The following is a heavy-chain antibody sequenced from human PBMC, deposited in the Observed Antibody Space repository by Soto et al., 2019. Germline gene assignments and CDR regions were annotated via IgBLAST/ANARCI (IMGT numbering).Heavy chain of an antibody. CDR3: ASLGRAARRRGNYYYYGMDV. V-gene: IGHV4-39*01. D-gene: IGHD6-6*01. CDR1: GGSISSSSYY. CDR2: IYYSGST. Sequence: PSETLSVTCTVSGGSISSSSYYWGWIRQPPGKGLEWIGSIYYSGSTYYNPSLKSRVTISVDTSKNQFSLKLSSVTAADTAVYYCASLGRAARRRGNYYYYGMDVWGQGTTVTVSS. J-gene: IGHJ6*02.